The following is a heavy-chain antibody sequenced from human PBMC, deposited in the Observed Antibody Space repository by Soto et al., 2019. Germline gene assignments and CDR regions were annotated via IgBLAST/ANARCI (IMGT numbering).Heavy chain of an antibody. CDR1: GFTFSNAW. Sequence: GGSLRLSCAASGFTFSNAWMSWVRQAPGKGLEWVGRIKSKTDGGTTDYAAPVKGRFTISRDDSKNTLYLQMNSLKTEDTAVYYCTTDGDCGGDCPIDYWGQGTLVTVSS. J-gene: IGHJ4*02. D-gene: IGHD2-21*02. CDR3: TTDGDCGGDCPIDY. CDR2: IKSKTDGGTT. V-gene: IGHV3-15*01.